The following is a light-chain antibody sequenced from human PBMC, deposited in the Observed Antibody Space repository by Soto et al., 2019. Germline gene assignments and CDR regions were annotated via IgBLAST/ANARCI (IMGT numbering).Light chain of an antibody. V-gene: IGKV3-20*01. CDR1: QSVSSSY. J-gene: IGKJ1*01. CDR2: GAS. CDR3: QQYGSSPPGT. Sequence: EIVLTQSPGTLSLSPGERATLSCRASQSVSSSYLAWYQQKPGQAPRLLIYGASSRATGIPDMFSGSGSGTDFTLTISRLEPEDFAVYYCQQYGSSPPGTFGQGTKVEIK.